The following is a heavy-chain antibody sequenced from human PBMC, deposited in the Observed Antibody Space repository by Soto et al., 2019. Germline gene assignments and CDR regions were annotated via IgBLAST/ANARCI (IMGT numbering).Heavy chain of an antibody. J-gene: IGHJ6*01. CDR1: GFNFSDYG. D-gene: IGHD3-22*01. Sequence: QVQLVESGGGVGQPGRSLRLSCEASGFNFSDYGMQWVRQTPGKGLEWVAVIWYDGSYKYYGESVKGRFTISRDNSKNTLFLQMNSLRAEDTAVYFCARSGQFYDNTSGYSYYYGADVW. CDR2: IWYDGSYK. V-gene: IGHV3-33*01. CDR3: ARSGQFYDNTSGYSYYYGADV.